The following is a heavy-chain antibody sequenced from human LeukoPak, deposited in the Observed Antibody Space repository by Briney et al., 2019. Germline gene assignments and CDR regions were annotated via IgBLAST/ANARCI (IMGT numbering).Heavy chain of an antibody. J-gene: IGHJ4*02. Sequence: PGGSLRLSCAASGFTFSSYSMNWVRQAPGKGLEWVSSISSSSSYIYYADSVKGRFTISRDNAKNSLYLQMNSLRAEDTAVYYCARIGLYCSSTSCYDDYWGQGTLVTVSS. V-gene: IGHV3-21*01. CDR2: ISSSSSYI. CDR3: ARIGLYCSSTSCYDDY. D-gene: IGHD2-2*01. CDR1: GFTFSSYS.